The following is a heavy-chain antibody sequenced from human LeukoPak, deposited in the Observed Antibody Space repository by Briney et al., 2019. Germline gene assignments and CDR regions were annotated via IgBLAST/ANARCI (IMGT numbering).Heavy chain of an antibody. V-gene: IGHV3-49*04. J-gene: IGHJ4*02. Sequence: PGLNLRLSCTAYGFTVGDYSMNWVHKAPGKGLEWVGFIRSKAYGGTTEHAASVKGRFTISRDDSKSIAYLQMNSLKTDDTAVYYCTRGRRATHDYWGQGTLVTVSS. CDR1: GFTVGDYS. D-gene: IGHD1-26*01. CDR3: TRGRRATHDY. CDR2: IRSKAYGGTT.